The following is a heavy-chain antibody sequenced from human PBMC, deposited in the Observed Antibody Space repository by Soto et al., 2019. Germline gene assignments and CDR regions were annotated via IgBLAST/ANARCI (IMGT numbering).Heavy chain of an antibody. CDR2: IGGGGVT. CDR3: ATRGPYYFDH. Sequence: GGSLRLSCAASGLTFSSYAMSWVRQAPGKGLEWVSAIGGGGVTYYADSVKGRFTISKDNSKTTLYLEMNSLRAEDTAVYFCATRGPYYFDHWGQGSLVTVSS. J-gene: IGHJ4*02. V-gene: IGHV3-23*01. CDR1: GLTFSSYA. D-gene: IGHD3-16*01.